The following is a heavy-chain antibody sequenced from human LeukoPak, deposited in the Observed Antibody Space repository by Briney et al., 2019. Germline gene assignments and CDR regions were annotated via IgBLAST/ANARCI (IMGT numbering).Heavy chain of an antibody. CDR2: IKPDGSEK. Sequence: GGSLRLSCAASGFTFSTYWMSWVRQGPGKGLEWVANIKPDGSEKDYVDSLKGRFTISRDNAKNSLYLQVSSLRAEDTAVYYCARFGVPYGVDVWGQGTTVTVSS. D-gene: IGHD3-10*01. CDR1: GFTFSTYW. V-gene: IGHV3-7*04. CDR3: ARFGVPYGVDV. J-gene: IGHJ6*02.